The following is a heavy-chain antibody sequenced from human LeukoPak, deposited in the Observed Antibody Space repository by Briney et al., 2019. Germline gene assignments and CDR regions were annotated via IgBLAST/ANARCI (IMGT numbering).Heavy chain of an antibody. D-gene: IGHD3-10*01. CDR1: GFTFSSYW. V-gene: IGHV3-7*01. Sequence: QPGGSLRLSCAASGFTFSSYWMSWVRQAPGKGLEWVANIKQDGSEKYYVDSVKGRFTISRDNAKNSLYLQMNSLRAEDTAVYYCARAHPVNYYGSGSYYAGNYYYMDVWGKGTTVTISS. CDR2: IKQDGSEK. J-gene: IGHJ6*03. CDR3: ARAHPVNYYGSGSYYAGNYYYMDV.